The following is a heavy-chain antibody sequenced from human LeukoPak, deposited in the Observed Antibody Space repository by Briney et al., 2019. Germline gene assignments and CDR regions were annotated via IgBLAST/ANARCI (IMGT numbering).Heavy chain of an antibody. V-gene: IGHV4-34*01. D-gene: IGHD2-8*02. Sequence: SETLSLTCAVYGGSFSGYYWSWIRQPPGKGLEWIGEINHSGSTNYNPSLKSRVTISVDTSKNQFSLKLSSVTAADTAVYYCARDWSGYFDLWGRGTLVTVSS. J-gene: IGHJ2*01. CDR1: GGSFSGYY. CDR3: ARDWSGYFDL. CDR2: INHSGST.